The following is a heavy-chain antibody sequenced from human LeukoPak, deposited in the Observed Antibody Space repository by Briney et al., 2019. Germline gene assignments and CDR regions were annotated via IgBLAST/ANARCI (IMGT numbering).Heavy chain of an antibody. V-gene: IGHV3-7*01. CDR2: IKQDGSEK. J-gene: IGHJ4*02. Sequence: GGSLRLSCAASGFIFTSYWMSWVRQAPGKGLEWVANIKQDGSEKYYVDSVKGRSTISRDNAKNSLFLQMSSLRAEDTAVYYCARHVRFEGVDYWGQGTLVTVSS. D-gene: IGHD3-3*01. CDR3: ARHVRFEGVDY. CDR1: GFIFTSYW.